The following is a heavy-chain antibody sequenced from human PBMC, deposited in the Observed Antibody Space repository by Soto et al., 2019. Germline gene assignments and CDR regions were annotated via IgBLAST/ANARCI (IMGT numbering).Heavy chain of an antibody. J-gene: IGHJ6*03. CDR1: GYTFTSYD. CDR3: ARGVRARRYYYYMDV. V-gene: IGHV1-8*01. CDR2: MNPNSGNT. Sequence: QVQLVQSGAEVKKPGASVKVSCKASGYTFTSYDINWVRQATGQGLEWMGWMNPNSGNTGYAQKFQRRVTMTRNTSISTAYMERSSLRSEEAVVYYCARGVRARRYYYYMDVWGKGTTVTVSS.